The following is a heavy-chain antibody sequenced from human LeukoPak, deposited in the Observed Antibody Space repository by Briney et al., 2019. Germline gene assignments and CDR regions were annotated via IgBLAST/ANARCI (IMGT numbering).Heavy chain of an antibody. CDR1: AVSIGSDALY. CDR3: VAEEYGTGSYYKSSV. D-gene: IGHD3-10*01. J-gene: IGHJ4*02. CDR2: IHYTRSYSGTT. V-gene: IGHV4-39*01. Sequence: PSETLSLTCIVSAVSIGSDALYWGGIRQSPGKGLEWIGSIHYTRSYSGTTYYNPSLESRVTVSTDRSKNLCSLKLTSVTAADTAVYYCVAEEYGTGSYYKSSVWGKGTLVTVSS.